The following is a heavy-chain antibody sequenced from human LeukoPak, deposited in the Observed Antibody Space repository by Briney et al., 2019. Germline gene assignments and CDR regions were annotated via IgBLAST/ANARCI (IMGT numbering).Heavy chain of an antibody. CDR3: AKDGYLLDIVVVTAATGTWDY. CDR1: GFTFSSYE. CDR2: ISSSGSTI. J-gene: IGHJ4*02. V-gene: IGHV3-48*03. Sequence: GGSLRLSCAASGFTFSSYEMNWVRQAPGKGLEWVSYISSSGSTIYYADSVKGRFTISRDNAKSSLYLQMNSLRAEDTAVYYCAKDGYLLDIVVVTAATGTWDYWGQGTLVTVSS. D-gene: IGHD2-2*01.